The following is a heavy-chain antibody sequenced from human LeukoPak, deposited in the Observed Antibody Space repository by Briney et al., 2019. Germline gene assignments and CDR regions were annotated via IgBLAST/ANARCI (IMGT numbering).Heavy chain of an antibody. Sequence: GGSLRLSCAASGFTFSSYAMSWVRQAPGKGLEWVSAISGSGGSTYYADSVKGRFTIPRDNSKNTLYLQMNSLRAEDTAVYYCAKGDCSSTSCYRGLRFLEWLSPAYFDYWGQGTLVTVSS. CDR3: AKGDCSSTSCYRGLRFLEWLSPAYFDY. CDR1: GFTFSSYA. V-gene: IGHV3-23*01. J-gene: IGHJ4*02. CDR2: ISGSGGST. D-gene: IGHD2-2*02.